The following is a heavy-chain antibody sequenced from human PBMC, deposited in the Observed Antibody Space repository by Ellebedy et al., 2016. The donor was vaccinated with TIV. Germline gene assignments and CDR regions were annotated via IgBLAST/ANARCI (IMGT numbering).Heavy chain of an antibody. CDR3: ARDNGSGSSFKVYFDY. J-gene: IGHJ4*02. V-gene: IGHV4-4*07. Sequence: SETLSLTCSVSGGSIGGYYWSWIRQPAGKGLEWIGRIYPTGSTNYNPSLKSRVTISVDTSKSQFSLKLNSVTAADTAVYYCARDNGSGSSFKVYFDYWGQGTLVTVSS. CDR1: GGSIGGYY. D-gene: IGHD3-10*01. CDR2: IYPTGST.